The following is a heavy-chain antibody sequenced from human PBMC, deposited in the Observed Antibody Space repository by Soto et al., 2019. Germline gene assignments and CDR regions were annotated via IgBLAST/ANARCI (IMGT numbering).Heavy chain of an antibody. V-gene: IGHV3-23*01. CDR2: MSGSGGST. J-gene: IGHJ6*03. Sequence: EVQLLESGGGLVQPGGSLRLSCAASGFTFSSYAMSWVRQAPGKGLEWVSAMSGSGGSTYYADSVKGRFTISRDNSKNTLYLQMNSLRAEDTAVYYCAKSSAATYYMDVWGKGTTVTVSS. D-gene: IGHD2-2*01. CDR1: GFTFSSYA. CDR3: AKSSAATYYMDV.